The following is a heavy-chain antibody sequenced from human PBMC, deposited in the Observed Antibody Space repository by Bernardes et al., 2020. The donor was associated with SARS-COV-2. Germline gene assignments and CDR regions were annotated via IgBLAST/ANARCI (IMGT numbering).Heavy chain of an antibody. D-gene: IGHD3-22*01. V-gene: IGHV4-34*01. Sequence: SETLSLTCAMYGGSFSGYYWSWIRQPPGKGLEWIGEINLSGSTRYNPSLRSRATISIDTPKNQFSLKLSSVTAADTAVYFCARWGYQYEISAYPDAFDIWGQGTMVAVSS. CDR1: GGSFSGYY. CDR2: INLSGST. J-gene: IGHJ3*02. CDR3: ARWGYQYEISAYPDAFDI.